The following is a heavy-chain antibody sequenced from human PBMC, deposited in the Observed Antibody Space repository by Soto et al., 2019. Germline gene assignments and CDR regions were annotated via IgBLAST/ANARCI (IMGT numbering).Heavy chain of an antibody. CDR1: GFTFSSYG. Sequence: QVQLVESGGGVVQPGRSLRLSCAASGFTFSSYGMHWVRQAPGKGLEWVAVISYDGSNKYYADSVKGRFTISRDNSKNTLYLQMNSLRAEDTAVYYCAKAFDAVYTICGVVGSEWGQGTLVTVSS. CDR2: ISYDGSNK. V-gene: IGHV3-30*18. J-gene: IGHJ4*02. CDR3: AKAFDAVYTICGVVGSE. D-gene: IGHD3-3*01.